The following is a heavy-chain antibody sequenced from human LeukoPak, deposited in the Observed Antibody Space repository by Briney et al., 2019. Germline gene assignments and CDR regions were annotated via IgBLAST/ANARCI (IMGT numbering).Heavy chain of an antibody. CDR2: IYSSGGT. Sequence: TSETLSLTCAVSGGSISNYYWSWIRQPPGKGLEWIGYIYSSGGTNNNPSLKSRGTISLDTSKNQFSLQLNSVTPEDTAVYYCVRLVGGDIDYWGQGTLVTVSS. CDR3: VRLVGGDIDY. CDR1: GGSISNYY. J-gene: IGHJ4*02. V-gene: IGHV4-4*09. D-gene: IGHD5-12*01.